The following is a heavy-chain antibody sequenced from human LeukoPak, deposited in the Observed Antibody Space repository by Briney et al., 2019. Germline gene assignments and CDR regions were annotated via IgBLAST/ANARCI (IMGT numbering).Heavy chain of an antibody. CDR3: ARDREMVRHFDI. D-gene: IGHD3-10*01. J-gene: IGHJ3*02. CDR2: LSGSGHTT. V-gene: IGHV3-23*01. CDR1: GFTFSSYA. Sequence: GGSLRLSCAASGFTFSSYAMTWVRQAPGKGLEWVSTLSGSGHTTKYADSVKGRFTISRDSSKNTLYLQISSLRADDTAVYYCARDREMVRHFDIWGQGTMVTVSS.